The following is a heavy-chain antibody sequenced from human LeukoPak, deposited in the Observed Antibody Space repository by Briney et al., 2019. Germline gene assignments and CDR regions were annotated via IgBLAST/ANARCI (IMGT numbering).Heavy chain of an antibody. CDR2: IITILGIA. CDR3: ARGRALKDYGDYQDAFDI. J-gene: IGHJ3*02. CDR1: GGTFSSYT. V-gene: IGHV1-69*02. D-gene: IGHD4-17*01. Sequence: RGSSVKVSCKASGGTFSSYTISWVRQAPGQGLEWMGRIITILGIANYAQKFQGRVTITADKSTSTAYMELSSLRSEDTAVYYCARGRALKDYGDYQDAFDIWGQGTMVTVSS.